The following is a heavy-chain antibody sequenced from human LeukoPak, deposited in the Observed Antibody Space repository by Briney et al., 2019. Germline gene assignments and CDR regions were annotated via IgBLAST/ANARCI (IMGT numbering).Heavy chain of an antibody. Sequence: GGSLRLSCAASGFTFSSYGMHWVRQAPGKGLEWVAFIRYDGSNKYYADSVKGRFTISRDNSKNTLYLQMNSLRAEDTAVYYCAKRLRPGDQRPNAFDIWGQGTMVTVSS. CDR2: IRYDGSNK. CDR1: GFTFSSYG. CDR3: AKRLRPGDQRPNAFDI. V-gene: IGHV3-30*02. D-gene: IGHD2-2*01. J-gene: IGHJ3*02.